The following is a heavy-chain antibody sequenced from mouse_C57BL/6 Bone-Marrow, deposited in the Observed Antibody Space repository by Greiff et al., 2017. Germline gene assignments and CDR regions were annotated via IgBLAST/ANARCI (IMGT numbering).Heavy chain of an antibody. Sequence: QVQLQQSGAELVKPGASVKMSCKASGYTFTSYWITWVKQRPGQGLEWIGDIYPGSGSTNYNEKFKSKATPTVDTSSSTAYMQLSSLTTEDSAVDYCATLFSSNWYFDVWGTGTTVTVSS. CDR3: ATLFSSNWYFDV. CDR1: GYTFTSYW. D-gene: IGHD2-10*02. CDR2: IYPGSGST. J-gene: IGHJ1*03. V-gene: IGHV1-55*01.